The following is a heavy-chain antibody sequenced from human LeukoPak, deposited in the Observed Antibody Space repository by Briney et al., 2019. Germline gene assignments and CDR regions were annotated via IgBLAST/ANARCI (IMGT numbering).Heavy chain of an antibody. D-gene: IGHD3-3*01. CDR2: ISSSSSYI. CDR1: GFTFSSYS. CDR3: ATGFTYYDFWSGYYPQYYFDY. J-gene: IGHJ4*02. V-gene: IGHV3-21*01. Sequence: GRSLRLSCAASGFTFSSYSMNWVRQAPGKGLEWVSSISSSSSYIYYADSVKGRFTISRDNAKNSLYLQMNSLRAEDTAVYYCATGFTYYDFWSGYYPQYYFDYWGQGTLVTVSS.